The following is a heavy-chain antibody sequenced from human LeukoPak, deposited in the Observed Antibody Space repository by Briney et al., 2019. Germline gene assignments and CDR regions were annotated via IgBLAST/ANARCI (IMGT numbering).Heavy chain of an antibody. V-gene: IGHV1-69*02. CDR2: IIPILGIA. J-gene: IGHJ6*03. Sequence: GSSAKVSCKASGGTFSSYTISWVRQAPGQGLEWMGRIIPILGIANYAQKFQGRVTITADKSTSTAYMELSSLRSEDTAVYYCARGYCSSTSCYSYYYYYMDVWGKGTTVTVSS. D-gene: IGHD2-2*02. CDR3: ARGYCSSTSCYSYYYYYMDV. CDR1: GGTFSSYT.